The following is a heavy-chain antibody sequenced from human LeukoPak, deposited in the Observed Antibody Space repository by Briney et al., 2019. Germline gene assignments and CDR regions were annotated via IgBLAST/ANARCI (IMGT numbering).Heavy chain of an antibody. V-gene: IGHV4-34*01. D-gene: IGHD5-24*01. Sequence: SETLSLTCTVSGGSISSYYWSWIRQPPGKGLEWIGEINHSGSTNYNPSLKSRVTISVDTSKNQFSLKLSSVTAADTAVYYCARGPRWLQLQAFDIWGQGTMVTVSS. CDR3: ARGPRWLQLQAFDI. CDR2: INHSGST. CDR1: GGSISSYY. J-gene: IGHJ3*02.